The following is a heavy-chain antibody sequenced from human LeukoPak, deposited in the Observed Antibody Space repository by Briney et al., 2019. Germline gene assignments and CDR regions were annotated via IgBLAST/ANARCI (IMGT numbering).Heavy chain of an antibody. Sequence: PGGSLRLSCAASGFTFTSSSMHWVRQAPGKGLEWVAVISYDIYSKYYADSVRGRFTISRDNSENTLYLQMNSLRGEDTAVYYCARDAWSVRSYFDYWGQGTLVTVFS. CDR2: ISYDIYSK. CDR3: ARDAWSVRSYFDY. J-gene: IGHJ4*02. V-gene: IGHV3-30*04. D-gene: IGHD2-8*01. CDR1: GFTFTSSS.